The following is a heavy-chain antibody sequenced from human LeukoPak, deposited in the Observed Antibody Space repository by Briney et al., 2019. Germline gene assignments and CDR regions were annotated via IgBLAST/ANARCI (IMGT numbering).Heavy chain of an antibody. V-gene: IGHV4-39*07. CDR1: GGSISSSSYY. CDR2: IYYSGST. D-gene: IGHD5-18*01. Sequence: RPSETLSLTCTVSGGSISSSSYYWGWIRQPPGKGLEWIGSIYYSGSTYYNPSLKSRVTISVDTSKSQFSLKLNSVTAADAGVYFCARGRLRTAQDHWGQGTLVTVSS. CDR3: ARGRLRTAQDH. J-gene: IGHJ4*02.